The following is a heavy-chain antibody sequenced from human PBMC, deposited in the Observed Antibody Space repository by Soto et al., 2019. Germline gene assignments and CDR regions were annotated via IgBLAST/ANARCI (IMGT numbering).Heavy chain of an antibody. V-gene: IGHV3-23*01. J-gene: IGHJ3*02. CDR3: AKATATGGGAFGI. D-gene: IGHD2-8*02. Sequence: EVQLLESGGGLVQPGGSLRLSCAASGFICSSYDMSWVRQAPGKGLEWVSTILVDGRTFYVDSVKGRFTISRDSSQNTVYLEMNSLRGGGTALYYGAKATATGGGAFGIWGQGTMVAVSS. CDR1: GFICSSYD. CDR2: ILVDGRT.